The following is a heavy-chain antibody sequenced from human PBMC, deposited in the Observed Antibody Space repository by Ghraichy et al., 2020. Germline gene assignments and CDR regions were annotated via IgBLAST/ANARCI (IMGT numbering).Heavy chain of an antibody. CDR2: IKSKNDGGIT. Sequence: GGSLRLSCAASGFTFNYAWMSWVRQAPGKGLEWVGRIKSKNDGGITDCAAPVKGRFTISRDDSKNTVYLQMNSLKTEDTAVYYCVTESPGCYGDHNDAFHTGGQGTMVTVSS. V-gene: IGHV3-15*01. D-gene: IGHD4-17*01. J-gene: IGHJ3*02. CDR1: GFTFNYAW. CDR3: VTESPGCYGDHNDAFHT.